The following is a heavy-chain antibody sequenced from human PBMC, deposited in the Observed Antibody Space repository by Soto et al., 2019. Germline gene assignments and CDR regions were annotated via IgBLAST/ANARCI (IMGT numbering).Heavy chain of an antibody. J-gene: IGHJ6*02. CDR3: ARDDAAAATSGMDV. D-gene: IGHD6-13*01. CDR1: GGTFSTYG. Sequence: QVQLVQSGAEVKKPGYSVKVSCKASGGTFSTYGINWVRQAPGQGLEWMGGIIPIFDTTNYAQKFQGKFTITADESTSTVYMELSSLRSEDTAVDYCARDDAAAATSGMDVWGQGTTVTDSS. V-gene: IGHV1-69*01. CDR2: IIPIFDTT.